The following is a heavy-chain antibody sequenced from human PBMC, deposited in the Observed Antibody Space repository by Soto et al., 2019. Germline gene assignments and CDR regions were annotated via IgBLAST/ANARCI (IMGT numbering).Heavy chain of an antibody. J-gene: IGHJ6*02. D-gene: IGHD3-22*01. CDR1: GYTFTSYG. V-gene: IGHV1-18*01. CDR2: ISAYNGNT. CDR3: AKLYYYDSSGYPLDYGMDV. Sequence: ASVQVSCKASGYTFTSYGISWVRQAPGQGLEWMGWISAYNGNTNYAQKLQGRVTMTTDTSTSTAYMELRSLRSDDTAVYYCAKLYYYDSSGYPLDYGMDVWGQGTTVTVSS.